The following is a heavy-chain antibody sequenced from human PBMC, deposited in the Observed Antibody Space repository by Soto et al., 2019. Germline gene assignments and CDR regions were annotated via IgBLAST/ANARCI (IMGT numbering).Heavy chain of an antibody. CDR3: ARDYMVRGVMRWFDP. J-gene: IGHJ5*02. V-gene: IGHV4-4*02. CDR1: GGSISSSNW. Sequence: QVQLQESGPGLVKPSGTLSLTCAVSGGSISSSNWWSWVRQPPGKGLEWIGEIYHSGSTNYNPSLQSRVTISVDKSMNQFSLRLSSVSAAATAVYYCARDYMVRGVMRWFDPWGQGTLVTVSS. D-gene: IGHD3-10*01. CDR2: IYHSGST.